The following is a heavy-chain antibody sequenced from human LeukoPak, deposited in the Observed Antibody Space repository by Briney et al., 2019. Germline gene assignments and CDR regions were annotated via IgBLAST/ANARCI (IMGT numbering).Heavy chain of an antibody. CDR2: IRRDGSEE. D-gene: IGHD3-22*01. CDR1: GFNFNSYW. CDR3: ARDQNFYDKTGEGYFQH. Sequence: GGSLRLSCGVSGFNFNSYWMCWVRQAPGKGLELVAKIRRDGSEEYYVGSVKGRFTISRDNAKNSLYLQMNRLRAEDTAVYFCARDQNFYDKTGEGYFQHWGQGTLVTVSS. J-gene: IGHJ1*01. V-gene: IGHV3-7*01.